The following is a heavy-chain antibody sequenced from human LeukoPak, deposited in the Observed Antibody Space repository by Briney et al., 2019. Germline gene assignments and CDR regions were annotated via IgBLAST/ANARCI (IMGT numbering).Heavy chain of an antibody. CDR2: IYLGGKT. V-gene: IGHV4-4*02. CDR3: ARHMATPGTRGFDS. J-gene: IGHJ4*02. CDR1: GGSISSANW. D-gene: IGHD5-24*01. Sequence: NPSGTLSLTCAVSGGSISSANWWSWVRQPPGKGLEGIGEIYLGGKTNYNPSLKSRVTISIDTSKNQFSLKLISVTAADTALYYCARHMATPGTRGFDSWGQGTLVTVSS.